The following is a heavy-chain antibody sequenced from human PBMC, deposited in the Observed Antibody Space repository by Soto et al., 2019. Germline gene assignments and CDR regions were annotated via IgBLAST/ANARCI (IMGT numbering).Heavy chain of an antibody. J-gene: IGHJ3*02. Sequence: GGSLRLSCAASGFTFSSYAMSWVRQAPGKGLEWVSAISGSGGSTYYADSVKGRFTIYRNNSKNTLYLQMNSLRAEDTAVYYCAKVGDIVLIAAFDIWGQGTMVTVSS. D-gene: IGHD2-8*01. CDR1: GFTFSSYA. CDR2: ISGSGGST. CDR3: AKVGDIVLIAAFDI. V-gene: IGHV3-23*01.